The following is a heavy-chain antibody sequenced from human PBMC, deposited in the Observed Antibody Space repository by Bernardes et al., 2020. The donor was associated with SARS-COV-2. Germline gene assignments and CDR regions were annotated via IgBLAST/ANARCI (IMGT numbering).Heavy chain of an antibody. D-gene: IGHD6-13*01. CDR1: GGPIGSHY. CDR2: VYFTENT. V-gene: IGHV4-59*11. J-gene: IGHJ6*02. Sequence: SETLSLTCTVSGGPIGSHYWSWIRQSPGKGLEWIGNVYFTENTNHNPSLRSRAIIGIDTSKSQFSLRLNSVTAADAAVYYCARDVFLGSSWDQSYYGMDVWGQGTTVTVSS. CDR3: ARDVFLGSSWDQSYYGMDV.